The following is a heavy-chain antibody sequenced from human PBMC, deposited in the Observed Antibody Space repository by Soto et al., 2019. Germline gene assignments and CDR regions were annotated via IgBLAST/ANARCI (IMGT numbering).Heavy chain of an antibody. Sequence: SETLSLTCTVSGGSVSSGSFYWSWIRQPPGKGLEWIGYIYYSGGTNYNPSLKNRVTISKDTSANHFSLNLSSVTAADTAVYYCARDSLDYYDSSGYRPFDYWGQGTLVTVSS. D-gene: IGHD3-22*01. CDR1: GGSVSSGSFY. V-gene: IGHV4-61*03. CDR3: ARDSLDYYDSSGYRPFDY. CDR2: IYYSGGT. J-gene: IGHJ4*02.